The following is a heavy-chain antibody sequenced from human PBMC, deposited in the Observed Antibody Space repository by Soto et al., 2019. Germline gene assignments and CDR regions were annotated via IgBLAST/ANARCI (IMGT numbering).Heavy chain of an antibody. CDR3: AKGTYGGSAPYDYGMDV. CDR1: GFTFSDYG. CDR2: ISFDDGKDK. D-gene: IGHD3-16*01. Sequence: QVQLVESGGGVVQPGRSLRLSCAASGFTFSDYGIHWVRQAPGKGLEWVTFISFDDGKDKFYSAPVRGRFTISRDNSKNTLSLKMNCLSSDYTSIYYCAKGTYGGSAPYDYGMDVWGQGTTVTVSS. V-gene: IGHV3-30*18. J-gene: IGHJ6*02.